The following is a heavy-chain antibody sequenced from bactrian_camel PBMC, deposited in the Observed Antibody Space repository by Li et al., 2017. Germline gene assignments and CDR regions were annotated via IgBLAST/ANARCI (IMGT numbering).Heavy chain of an antibody. CDR3: GASPPGRRCYILSAFEYSI. D-gene: IGHD4*01. CDR1: GVNIMRVFY. CDR2: LDSDGDS. V-gene: IGHV3S13*01. J-gene: IGHJ4*01. Sequence: LVESGGGSVQAGGSLRLSCAASGVNIMRVFYWAWFRQPPGKEREGITSLDSDGDSEIAESVKGRFSISKDNAKRTLYLQMNSLKPEDTAMFYCGASPPGRRCYILSAFEYSIWGQGTQVTVS.